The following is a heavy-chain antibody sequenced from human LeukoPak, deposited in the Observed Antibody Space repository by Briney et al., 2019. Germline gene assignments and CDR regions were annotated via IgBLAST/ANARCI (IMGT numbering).Heavy chain of an antibody. CDR1: GGTFSSYA. J-gene: IGHJ4*02. CDR2: IIPIFGTA. Sequence: SVKVSCKASGGTFSSYAISWVRQAPGQGLEWMGGIIPIFGTANYAQKFQGRVTITTDESTSTAYMELSSLRSEDTAVYYCARYGEGCSSTSCSSGGFDYWGQGTLVTVSS. CDR3: ARYGEGCSSTSCSSGGFDY. V-gene: IGHV1-69*05. D-gene: IGHD2-2*01.